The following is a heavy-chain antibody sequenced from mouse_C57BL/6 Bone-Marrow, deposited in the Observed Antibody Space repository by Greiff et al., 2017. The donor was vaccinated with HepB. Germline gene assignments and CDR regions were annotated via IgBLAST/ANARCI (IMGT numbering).Heavy chain of an antibody. D-gene: IGHD1-1*01. CDR3: ARRDSNTTVVANWYFDV. CDR1: DSEVFPIAY. J-gene: IGHJ1*03. V-gene: IGHV15-2*01. Sequence: VQLQQSGSELRSPGSSVKLSCKDFDSEVFPIAYMSWVRQKPGHGFEWIGGILPSIGRTIYGEKLEDKATLDADTLSNTAYLELNSLTSEDSAIYYCARRDSNTTVVANWYFDVWGTGTTVTVSS. CDR2: ILPSIGRT.